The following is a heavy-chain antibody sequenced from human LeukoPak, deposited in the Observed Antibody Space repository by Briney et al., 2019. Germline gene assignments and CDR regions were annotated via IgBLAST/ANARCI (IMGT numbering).Heavy chain of an antibody. CDR1: GGSFSGYY. D-gene: IGHD3-22*01. CDR3: ARLFGTMIGD. J-gene: IGHJ4*02. CDR2: INHSGST. V-gene: IGHV4-34*01. Sequence: SETLSLTCAVYGGSFSGYYWSWIRQPPGKGLEWIGEINHSGSTNYNPSLKSRVTISVDTSKNQFSLKLSSVTAADTAVYYCARLFGTMIGDWGQGTLVTVSS.